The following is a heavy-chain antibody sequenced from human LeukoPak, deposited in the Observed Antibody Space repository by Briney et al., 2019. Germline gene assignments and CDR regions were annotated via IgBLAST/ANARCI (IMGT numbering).Heavy chain of an antibody. CDR2: IYTSGST. D-gene: IGHD3-22*01. Sequence: SETLSLTCTVSGGSITSHYWSWIRQPAGKGLEWIGRIYTSGSTNHNPSLKSRVTMSVDTFKDQFSLKLSSVTAADTAVYYCAGHYYYDTSGSDYWGQGTLVTVSS. V-gene: IGHV4-4*07. J-gene: IGHJ4*02. CDR1: GGSITSHY. CDR3: AGHYYYDTSGSDY.